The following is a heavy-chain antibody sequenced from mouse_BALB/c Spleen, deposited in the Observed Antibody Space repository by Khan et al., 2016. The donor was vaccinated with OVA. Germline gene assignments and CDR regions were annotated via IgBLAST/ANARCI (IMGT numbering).Heavy chain of an antibody. D-gene: IGHD1-1*01. J-gene: IGHJ3*01. CDR3: ARGGYGSFGF. CDR1: GYIFTNYM. Sequence: QIQLQQSGAELARPGASVKMSCKASGYIFTNYMMHWVKQRPGQGLEWIGDINPSNDYSNYNQNFKDKATLTADKSSSTAYMQLSSQTSEDSAVYYCARGGYGSFGFWGQGTLVTVSA. CDR2: INPSNDYS. V-gene: IGHV1-4*01.